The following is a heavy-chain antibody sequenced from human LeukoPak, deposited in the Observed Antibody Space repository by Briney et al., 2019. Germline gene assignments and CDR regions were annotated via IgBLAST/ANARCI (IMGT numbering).Heavy chain of an antibody. CDR2: VNHSGST. D-gene: IGHD3-16*02. CDR1: GGSFSGYY. CDR3: ARGIPGRSIDY. J-gene: IGHJ4*02. Sequence: SETLSLTCAVYGGSFSGYYWSWIRQPPGKGLEWIGEVNHSGSTNYNPSLKSRVTISVDTSKNQFSLRLTSVTAADTAVYYCARGIPGRSIDYWGQGTLVTVSS. V-gene: IGHV4-34*01.